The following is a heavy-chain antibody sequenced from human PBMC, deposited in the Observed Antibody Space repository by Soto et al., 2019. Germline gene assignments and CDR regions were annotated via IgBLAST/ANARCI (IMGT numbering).Heavy chain of an antibody. CDR2: IIPIFGTA. CDR1: GGTFSSYA. Sequence: SVKVSCKASGGTFSSYAISWVRQAPGQGLEWMGGIIPIFGTANYAQKFQGRVTIPADESTSTAYMELSSLRSEDTAVYYCARDMNWNYVGTEYFQHWGQGTLVTVSS. CDR3: ARDMNWNYVGTEYFQH. V-gene: IGHV1-69*13. D-gene: IGHD1-7*01. J-gene: IGHJ1*01.